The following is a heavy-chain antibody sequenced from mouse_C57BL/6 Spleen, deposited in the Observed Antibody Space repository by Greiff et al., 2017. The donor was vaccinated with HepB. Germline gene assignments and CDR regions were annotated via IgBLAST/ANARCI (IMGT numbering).Heavy chain of an antibody. D-gene: IGHD1-1*01. CDR2: ISDGGSYT. J-gene: IGHJ2*01. CDR3: ARDITTVVATPSYFDY. Sequence: DVKLVESGGGLVKPGGSLKLSCAASGFTFSSYAMSWVRQTPEKRLEWVATISDGGSYTYYPDNVKGRFTISRDNAKNNLYLQMSHLKSEDTAMYYCARDITTVVATPSYFDYWGQGTTLTVSS. V-gene: IGHV5-4*01. CDR1: GFTFSSYA.